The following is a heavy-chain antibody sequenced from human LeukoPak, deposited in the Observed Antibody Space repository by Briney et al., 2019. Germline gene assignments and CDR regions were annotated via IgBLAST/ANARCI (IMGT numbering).Heavy chain of an antibody. D-gene: IGHD3-22*01. CDR3: VREVESSGLKEFGSYFDS. Sequence: GGSLRLSCAASGYTLRTYSLNWVRQAPGKGLEWVSAIGSIPSYIYYADSVKGRFTISRDDARNSAFLQINRLRAEDTAVYYCVREVESSGLKEFGSYFDSWGQGTLVTVSS. CDR1: GYTLRTYS. J-gene: IGHJ4*02. CDR2: IGSIPSYI. V-gene: IGHV3-21*06.